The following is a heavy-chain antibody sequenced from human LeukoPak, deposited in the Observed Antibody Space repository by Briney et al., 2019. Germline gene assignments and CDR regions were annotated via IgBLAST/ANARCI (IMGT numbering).Heavy chain of an antibody. V-gene: IGHV3-74*01. J-gene: IGHJ3*02. D-gene: IGHD4-17*01. CDR1: GFTFSSYW. CDR2: INSDGSST. Sequence: GGSLRLSCAASGFTFSSYWMHWVRQAPGKGLVWVSRINSDGSSTSYADSVKGRFTIPRDNAKNTLYLQMNSLRAEDTAVYYCATLTVTTYHDAFDIWGQGTMVTVSS. CDR3: ATLTVTTYHDAFDI.